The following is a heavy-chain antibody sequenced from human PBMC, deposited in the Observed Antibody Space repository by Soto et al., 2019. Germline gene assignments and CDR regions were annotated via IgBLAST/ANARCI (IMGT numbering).Heavy chain of an antibody. Sequence: GGSMRLSCVGSGYRFSEYAMAWIRQAPGKGLEWVTGVTSSAIATYYADSVKGRFTISRNHSLNILYLQMDNLGADDTAVYYCAKSHDTSAYYPSIDSWRQGTQVTVSS. J-gene: IGHJ4*02. V-gene: IGHV3-23*01. CDR2: VTSSAIAT. D-gene: IGHD3-22*01. CDR3: AKSHDTSAYYPSIDS. CDR1: GYRFSEYA.